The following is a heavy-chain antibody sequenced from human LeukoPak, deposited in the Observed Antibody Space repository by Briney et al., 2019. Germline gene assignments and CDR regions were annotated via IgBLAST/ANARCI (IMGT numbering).Heavy chain of an antibody. J-gene: IGHJ1*01. CDR2: IYTSGST. V-gene: IGHV4-61*02. CDR3: AREVVADYGDYGGYFQH. CDR1: GGSISSGSYY. D-gene: IGHD4-17*01. Sequence: PSQTLSLTCTVSGGSISSGSYYWSWIRQPAGKGLEWIGRIYTSGSTNYNPSLKSRVTISVDTSKNQFSLKLSSVTAADTAVYYCAREVVADYGDYGGYFQHWGQGTLVTVSS.